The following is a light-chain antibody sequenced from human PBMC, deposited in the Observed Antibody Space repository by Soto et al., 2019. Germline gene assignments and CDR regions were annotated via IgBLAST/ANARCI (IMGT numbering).Light chain of an antibody. Sequence: QTVLTQPRSVSGSPGQSVTLACTGTSSDVGNYDYVSRYQQHAGMAPKLIIYDVIKRPSGVPDRFSGSKSGNTASLTISGLHAEDEAAYSCCSYAGSYIHYVFGTGTKVTVL. CDR2: DVI. J-gene: IGLJ1*01. V-gene: IGLV2-11*01. CDR1: SSDVGNYDY. CDR3: CSYAGSYIHYV.